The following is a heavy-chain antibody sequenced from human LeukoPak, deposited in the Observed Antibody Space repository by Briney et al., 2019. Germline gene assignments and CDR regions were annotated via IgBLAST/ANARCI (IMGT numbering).Heavy chain of an antibody. V-gene: IGHV4-59*01. Sequence: PSETLSLTCTVSGGSISSYYWSWIRQPPGKGLEWIGYIYYSGSTNYNPSLKSRVTISVDTSKNQFSLKLSSVTAADTAVYSCARGIDPYYFDYWGQGTLVTVSS. J-gene: IGHJ4*02. D-gene: IGHD2-21*01. CDR2: IYYSGST. CDR3: ARGIDPYYFDY. CDR1: GGSISSYY.